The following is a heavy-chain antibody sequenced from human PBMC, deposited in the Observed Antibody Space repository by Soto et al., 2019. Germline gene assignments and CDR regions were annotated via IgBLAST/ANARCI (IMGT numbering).Heavy chain of an antibody. J-gene: IGHJ6*02. CDR3: AKSLRYYYDSSGFFSYYGMDV. CDR1: GFTFSSYG. Sequence: VGSLRLSCAASGFTFSSYGMHWVRQAPGKGLEWVAVISYDGSNKYYADSVKGRFTISRDNSKNTLYLQMNSLRAEDTAVYYCAKSLRYYYDSSGFFSYYGMDVWGQGTTVTVSS. V-gene: IGHV3-30*18. CDR2: ISYDGSNK. D-gene: IGHD3-22*01.